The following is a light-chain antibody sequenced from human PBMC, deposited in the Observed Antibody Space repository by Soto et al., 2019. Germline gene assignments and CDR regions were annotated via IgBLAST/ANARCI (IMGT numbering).Light chain of an antibody. CDR1: SSDVGGYNY. CDR3: SSYAGNDYYV. V-gene: IGLV2-8*01. Sequence: QSALTQPPSASGSPGQSVTISCTGTSSDVGGYNYVSWYQQHPGKAPKLMIYEVSERPSGVPDRFSGSKSGNTASLTVSGLQAEDEADYYCSSYAGNDYYVFGTGTKLTVL. J-gene: IGLJ1*01. CDR2: EVS.